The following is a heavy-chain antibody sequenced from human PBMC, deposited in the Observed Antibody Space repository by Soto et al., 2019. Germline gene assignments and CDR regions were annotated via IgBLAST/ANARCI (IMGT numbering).Heavy chain of an antibody. Sequence: EVQLVESGGGLVQPGGSLRLSCAASGFSVSGYFMNWVRQAPGKGLEWVSVTYSGGTTYYADSVKGRFTISRDNLKNTLYLQMTSLRADDTAVYYCTRGYDPVWEISGDWGQGTLVIVSS. CDR1: GFSVSGYF. D-gene: IGHD3-16*01. CDR3: TRGYDPVWEISGD. V-gene: IGHV3-66*01. CDR2: TYSGGTT. J-gene: IGHJ4*02.